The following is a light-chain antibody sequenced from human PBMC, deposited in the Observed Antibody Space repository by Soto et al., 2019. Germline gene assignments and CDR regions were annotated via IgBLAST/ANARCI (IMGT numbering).Light chain of an antibody. CDR2: DVN. J-gene: IGLJ2*01. CDR3: TSWTTSTTMI. Sequence: QAASVSGSPGPSITISCTGTSSDIGAYNFVSWYQQHPGKAPKLMLYDVNIRPSGVSNRFSGSKSGNTASLTISGLPAEDEADYYCTSWTTSTTMIFGGGTKLTVL. V-gene: IGLV2-14*03. CDR1: SSDIGAYNF.